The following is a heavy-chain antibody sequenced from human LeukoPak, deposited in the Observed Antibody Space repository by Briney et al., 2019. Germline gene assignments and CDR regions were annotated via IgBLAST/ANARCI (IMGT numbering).Heavy chain of an antibody. D-gene: IGHD6-19*01. CDR1: GGSFSGYY. V-gene: IGHV4-34*01. CDR3: AREARFALPVVGSGDY. Sequence: NASETLSLTCSVYGGSFSGYYWNWIRQPPGKGPEWIGDINHSGNTNYNPSLKSRVTISVDTAKNQFSLNLSSVTAADTAVYYCAREARFALPVVGSGDYWGQGTLVTVSS. CDR2: INHSGNT. J-gene: IGHJ4*02.